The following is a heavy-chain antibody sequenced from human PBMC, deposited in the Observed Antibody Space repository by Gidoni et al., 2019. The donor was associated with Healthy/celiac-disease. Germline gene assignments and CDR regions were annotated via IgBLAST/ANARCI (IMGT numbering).Heavy chain of an antibody. J-gene: IGHJ5*02. CDR3: ARTIGYYDILTGDMNWFDP. CDR2: IYTSGST. CDR1: GGSISSGSYY. V-gene: IGHV4-61*02. Sequence: QVQLQESGPGLVKPSQTLSLPCTVSGGSISSGSYYWSWIRPPAGKGLEWIGRIYTSGSTNYNPSLKSRVTRSVDTSKNQFSLKRSSVTAADTAVYYCARTIGYYDILTGDMNWFDPWGQGTLVTVSS. D-gene: IGHD3-9*01.